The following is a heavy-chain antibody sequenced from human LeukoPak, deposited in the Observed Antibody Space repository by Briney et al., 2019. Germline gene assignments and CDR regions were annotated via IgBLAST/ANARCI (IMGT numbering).Heavy chain of an antibody. V-gene: IGHV3-23*01. CDR3: AKGKISGGSCYLDY. Sequence: PGGSLRLSCAASGFTFSSYAMSWVRQAPGKGLEWVSAISGSGGSTYYADSAKGRFTISRDNSKNTLYLQMNSLRAEDTAVYYCAKGKISGGSCYLDYWGQGTLVTVSS. D-gene: IGHD2-15*01. J-gene: IGHJ4*02. CDR1: GFTFSSYA. CDR2: ISGSGGST.